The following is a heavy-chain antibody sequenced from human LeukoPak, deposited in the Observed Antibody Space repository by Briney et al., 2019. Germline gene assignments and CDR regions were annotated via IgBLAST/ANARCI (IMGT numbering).Heavy chain of an antibody. CDR3: AKVFDYDYVWGSYRYPPIYYFDY. Sequence: GGSLRLSCAASGFTFSNYAMNWVRQAPGKGLEWVSGISGSGDNTYYADSVKGRFTISRDNSKNTLYLQMNSLRAEDTAVYYCAKVFDYDYVWGSYRYPPIYYFDYWGQGTLVTVSS. V-gene: IGHV3-23*01. CDR2: ISGSGDNT. J-gene: IGHJ4*02. CDR1: GFTFSNYA. D-gene: IGHD3-16*02.